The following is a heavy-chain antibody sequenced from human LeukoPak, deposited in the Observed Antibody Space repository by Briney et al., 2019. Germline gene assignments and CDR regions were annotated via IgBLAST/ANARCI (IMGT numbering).Heavy chain of an antibody. J-gene: IGHJ3*02. V-gene: IGHV3-23*01. CDR3: AKYQDSSDFWSGHPAFDI. Sequence: GGSLRLSCAASGFTFSSYAMSWVRQAPGKGLEWVSTISGSGGSTYYADSVKGRFTISRDNSKNTLYLQMNSLRAEDTAVYYCAKYQDSSDFWSGHPAFDIWGQGTMVTVSS. CDR1: GFTFSSYA. CDR2: ISGSGGST. D-gene: IGHD3-3*01.